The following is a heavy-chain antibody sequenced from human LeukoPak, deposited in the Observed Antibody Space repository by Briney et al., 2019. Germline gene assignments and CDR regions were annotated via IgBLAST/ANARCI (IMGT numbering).Heavy chain of an antibody. J-gene: IGHJ5*02. Sequence: GGSLRLSCAASGFTFSSYDMHWVRQPTGKGLEWVSGIGSGGDTYYTGAVKAPFALSRDNAKNYFYLQMNSLRAGDTAGSYRARARISSGYCSGVSCFAFDPWGQGTLVTVSS. CDR3: ARARISSGYCSGVSCFAFDP. D-gene: IGHD2-15*01. CDR1: GFTFSSYD. V-gene: IGHV3-13*04. CDR2: IGSGGDT.